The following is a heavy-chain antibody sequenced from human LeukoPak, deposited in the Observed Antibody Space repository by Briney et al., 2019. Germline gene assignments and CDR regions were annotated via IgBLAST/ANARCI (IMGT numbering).Heavy chain of an antibody. D-gene: IGHD6-19*01. Sequence: PSETLSLTCTVSGGSISSYYWSWIRQPPGKGLEWIGYIYYSGSTNYNPSLKSRVTISVDTSKNQFSLKLSSVTAADTAVYYCARNPKYSSGWYHDAFDIWGQGTMVTVSS. CDR3: ARNPKYSSGWYHDAFDI. J-gene: IGHJ3*02. CDR1: GGSISSYY. V-gene: IGHV4-59*08. CDR2: IYYSGST.